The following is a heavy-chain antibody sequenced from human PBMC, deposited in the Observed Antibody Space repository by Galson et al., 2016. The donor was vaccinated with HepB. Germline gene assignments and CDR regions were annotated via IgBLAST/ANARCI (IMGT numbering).Heavy chain of an antibody. CDR3: ARDLSILRFLEWTIDF. CDR2: ISSDGSIK. D-gene: IGHD3-3*01. CDR1: GFTFSNYG. J-gene: IGHJ4*02. V-gene: IGHV3-30*03. Sequence: SLRLSCAASGFTFSNYGVHWVRQAPGKGLEWVAIISSDGSIKYYADSVKGRFTISRDNSKNTLYLQMNSLRPEDTAVYYCARDLSILRFLEWTIDFWGQGTLVTVSS.